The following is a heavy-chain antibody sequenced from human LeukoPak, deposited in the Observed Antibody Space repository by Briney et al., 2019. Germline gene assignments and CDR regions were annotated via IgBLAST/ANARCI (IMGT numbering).Heavy chain of an antibody. Sequence: GGSLRLSCAASGFTFSSYAMSWVRQAPGKGLEWVSAISGSGGSTYYADSVKGRFTISRDNSKNTLYLQMNSLRAEDTAVYYCAKGNCSSTSCYGPGDWFDPWGQGTLVTVSS. V-gene: IGHV3-23*01. CDR1: GFTFSSYA. J-gene: IGHJ5*02. CDR2: ISGSGGST. CDR3: AKGNCSSTSCYGPGDWFDP. D-gene: IGHD2-2*01.